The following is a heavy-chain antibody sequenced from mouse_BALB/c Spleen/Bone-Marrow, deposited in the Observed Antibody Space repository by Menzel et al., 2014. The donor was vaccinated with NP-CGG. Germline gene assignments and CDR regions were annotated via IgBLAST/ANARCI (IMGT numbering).Heavy chain of an antibody. Sequence: VQLQQSGAELVKPGASVKLSCTASGFNIKDTYMHWVKQRPEQGLEWIGRIDPANGNTKYDPKFQGKATITADTSSNTAYLQLSRLTSEDTDVYDWARWEYDAMDYWVQGTSVTVSS. J-gene: IGHJ4*01. D-gene: IGHD4-1*01. CDR3: ARWEYDAMDY. CDR2: IDPANGNT. V-gene: IGHV14-3*02. CDR1: GFNIKDTY.